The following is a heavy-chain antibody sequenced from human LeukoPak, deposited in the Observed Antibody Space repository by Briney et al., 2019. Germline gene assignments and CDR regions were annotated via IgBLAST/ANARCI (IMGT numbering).Heavy chain of an antibody. CDR2: INPNSGGT. D-gene: IGHD3-22*01. J-gene: IGHJ4*02. Sequence: VASVKVPCKASGYTFTGYYMHWVRQAPGQGLEWMGWINPNSGGTNYAQKFQGRVTMTRDTSISTAYMELSRLRSDDTAVYYCARGGQYVLHYDSSGYPPRGHWGQGTLVTVSS. CDR1: GYTFTGYY. V-gene: IGHV1-2*02. CDR3: ARGGQYVLHYDSSGYPPRGH.